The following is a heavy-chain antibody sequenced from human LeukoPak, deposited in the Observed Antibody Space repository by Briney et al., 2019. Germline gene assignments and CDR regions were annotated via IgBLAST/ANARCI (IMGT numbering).Heavy chain of an antibody. Sequence: GGSLRLSCAASGFTFSSYWMHWVRQAPGKGLVWVSRINSDGSSTSYADSVKGRFTISRDNAKNTLYLQMNSLRAEDTVVYYCARSTGKHGYSYGYGGHFDYWGQGTLVTVSS. CDR1: GFTFSSYW. CDR3: ARSTGKHGYSYGYGGHFDY. D-gene: IGHD5-18*01. V-gene: IGHV3-74*01. CDR2: INSDGSST. J-gene: IGHJ4*02.